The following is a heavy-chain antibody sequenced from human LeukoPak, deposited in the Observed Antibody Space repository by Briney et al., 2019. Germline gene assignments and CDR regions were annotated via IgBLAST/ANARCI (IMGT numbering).Heavy chain of an antibody. V-gene: IGHV4-59*01. J-gene: IGHJ4*02. D-gene: IGHD3-16*01. CDR3: ARAVGGHRPASL. CDR2: IYYRVTS. CDR1: GDSISTCY. Sequence: SETLSLTCTVSGDSISTCYWSWIRQPPGKGLEWIGYIYYRVTSDYNPSLKSRVTMSVDMSTRQISLKLSSVTAADTAVYYCARAVGGHRPASLRGPRTLVTVSS.